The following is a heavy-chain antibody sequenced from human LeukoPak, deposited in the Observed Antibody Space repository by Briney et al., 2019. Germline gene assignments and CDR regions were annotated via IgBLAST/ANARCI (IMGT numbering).Heavy chain of an antibody. CDR3: AREAGCGWPFDY. D-gene: IGHD6-19*01. Sequence: GDSLRLSCAASGFDFGGACGMGWVRQAPEKGLEWVPTISGGGENTHYADSVKGRLTISRDNARNTLYLQIDSLRPEDTAMYYCAREAGCGWPFDYWGRGTLVTVSS. J-gene: IGHJ4*02. V-gene: IGHV3-23*01. CDR2: ISGGGENT. CDR1: GFDFGGACG.